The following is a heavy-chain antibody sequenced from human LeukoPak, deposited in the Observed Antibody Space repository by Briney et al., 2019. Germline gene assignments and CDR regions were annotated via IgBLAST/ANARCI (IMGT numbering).Heavy chain of an antibody. CDR3: ARARSTRNTPSFDY. CDR2: FDLEDGQA. Sequence: ASVKASCKVSGDTLTELSTHWVRQAPGKGLERKGGFDLEDGQAIYAQKFQGRVTMTEDTSTDTAYMEMNSLRSEDTAVYYCARARSTRNTPSFDYWGQGTLVTVSS. D-gene: IGHD1-26*01. J-gene: IGHJ4*02. V-gene: IGHV1-24*01. CDR1: GDTLTELS.